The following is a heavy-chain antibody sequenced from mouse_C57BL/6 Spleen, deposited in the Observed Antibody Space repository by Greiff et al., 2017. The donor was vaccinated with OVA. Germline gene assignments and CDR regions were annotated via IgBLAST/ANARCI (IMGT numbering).Heavy chain of an antibody. CDR2: INYDGSST. J-gene: IGHJ3*01. CDR3: ARGGGTLAY. D-gene: IGHD3-3*01. V-gene: IGHV5-16*01. CDR1: GFTFSDYY. Sequence: EVKVVESEGGLVQPGSSMKLSCTASGFTFSDYYMAWVRQVPEKGLEWVANINYDGSSTYYLDSLKSRFIISRDNAKNILYLQMSSLKSEDTAAYYCARGGGTLAYWGQGTLVTVSA.